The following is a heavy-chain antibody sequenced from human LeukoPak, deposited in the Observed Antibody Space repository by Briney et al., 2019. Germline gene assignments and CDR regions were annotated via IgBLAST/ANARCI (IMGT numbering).Heavy chain of an antibody. CDR3: ARGTAIAVAGSFDY. J-gene: IGHJ4*02. Sequence: SETLSLTCAVYGGSFSGYYWSWIRQPPGKGLEWIGEINHSGSTNYNPSLKSRVTISVDTSKNQFSLKLSFVTAADTAVYYCARGTAIAVAGSFDYWGQGTLVTVSS. V-gene: IGHV4-34*01. D-gene: IGHD6-19*01. CDR1: GGSFSGYY. CDR2: INHSGST.